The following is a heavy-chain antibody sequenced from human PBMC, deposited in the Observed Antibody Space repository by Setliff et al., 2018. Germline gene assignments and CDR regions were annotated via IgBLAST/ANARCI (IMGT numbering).Heavy chain of an antibody. J-gene: IGHJ5*02. Sequence: ASVKVSCKASGYTFNDYYMHWVQQAPGKGLEWMGRVDPEDGETIYAEKFQGRVTITADTSTDTAYMELRSLRSDDTAVYYCARVTLSYCSGGSCYGWFDPWGQGTQVTVSS. D-gene: IGHD2-15*01. CDR2: VDPEDGET. V-gene: IGHV1-69-2*01. CDR3: ARVTLSYCSGGSCYGWFDP. CDR1: GYTFNDYY.